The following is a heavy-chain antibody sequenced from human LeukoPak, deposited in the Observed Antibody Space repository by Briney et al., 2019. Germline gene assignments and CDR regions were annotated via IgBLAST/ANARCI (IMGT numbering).Heavy chain of an antibody. CDR3: ARGRFPNWFDP. CDR2: IYPGLSDT. Sequence: GESLRISCKGSGYSFTTYWIGWVRQMPGKSLGGVGIIYPGLSDTTYSPSFQGQVTISADKSISTAYLQWSSLKASDTAMYYCARGRFPNWFDPWGQGTLVTVSS. V-gene: IGHV5-51*01. J-gene: IGHJ5*02. D-gene: IGHD3-3*01. CDR1: GYSFTTYW.